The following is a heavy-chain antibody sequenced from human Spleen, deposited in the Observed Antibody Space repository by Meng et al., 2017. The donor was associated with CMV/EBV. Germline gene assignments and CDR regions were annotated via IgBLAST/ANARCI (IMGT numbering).Heavy chain of an antibody. Sequence: SVKVSCKASGYTFTSYGISWVRQAPGQGLEWMGRIIPILGIANYAQKFQGRVTITADKSTSTAYMELSSLRSEDTAVYYCARDITISEEAVVDYWGQGTLVTVSS. CDR1: GYTFTSYG. CDR3: ARDITISEEAVVDY. CDR2: IIPILGIA. J-gene: IGHJ4*02. V-gene: IGHV1-69*04. D-gene: IGHD3-3*01.